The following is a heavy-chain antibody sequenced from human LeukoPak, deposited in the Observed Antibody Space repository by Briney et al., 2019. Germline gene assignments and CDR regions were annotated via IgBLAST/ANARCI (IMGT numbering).Heavy chain of an antibody. CDR2: INHSGST. V-gene: IGHV4-34*01. CDR1: GGSFSGYY. J-gene: IGHJ6*03. Sequence: SETLSLTCAVYGGSFSGYYWSWIRQPPGKGLEWIGEINHSGSTNYNPSLKSRVTISVDTSKNQFSLKLSSVTAAYTAVYYCARGSRLTKPSYYYYYMDVWGKGTTVTVSS. CDR3: ARGSRLTKPSYYYYYMDV. D-gene: IGHD2-8*01.